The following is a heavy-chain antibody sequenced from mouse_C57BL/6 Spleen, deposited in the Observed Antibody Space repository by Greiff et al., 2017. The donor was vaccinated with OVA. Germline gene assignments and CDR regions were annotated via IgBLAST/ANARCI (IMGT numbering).Heavy chain of an antibody. Sequence: VKLMESGAELVKPGASVKLSCKASGYTFTSYWMHWVKQRPGRGLEWIGRIDPNSGGTKYNEKFKSKATLTVDKPSSTAYMQLSSLTSEDSAVYYCARGNGYDGNYFDYWGQGTTLTVAS. CDR1: GYTFTSYW. CDR2: IDPNSGGT. CDR3: ARGNGYDGNYFDY. D-gene: IGHD2-2*01. V-gene: IGHV1-72*01. J-gene: IGHJ2*01.